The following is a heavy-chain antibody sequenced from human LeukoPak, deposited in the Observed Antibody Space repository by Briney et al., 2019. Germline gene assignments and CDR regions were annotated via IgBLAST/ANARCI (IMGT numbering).Heavy chain of an antibody. CDR1: GYTFTGYY. CDR3: ARTTTVSSGPDY. V-gene: IGHV1-2*02. Sequence: ASVKVSCKASGYTFTGYYMHRVRQAPGQGLEWMGWINPNSGGTNYAQKFQGRVTMTRDTSISTAYMELSRLRSDDTAVYYCARTTTVSSGPDYWGQGTLVTVSS. D-gene: IGHD6-19*01. J-gene: IGHJ4*02. CDR2: INPNSGGT.